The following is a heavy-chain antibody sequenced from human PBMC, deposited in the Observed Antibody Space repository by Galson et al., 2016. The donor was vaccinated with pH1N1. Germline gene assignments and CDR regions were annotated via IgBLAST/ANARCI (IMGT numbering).Heavy chain of an antibody. Sequence: TLSLTCTVSGGSISVGTYSWSWVRQPAGKALEWIGGVSRSGDTNYNPSLGSRVTVSVDTSKNQFPMRLASVAASDTAVYYCARWQQGSATFYPWGQGTLVSVSS. D-gene: IGHD6-13*01. V-gene: IGHV4-61*02. CDR1: GGSISVGTYS. CDR2: VSRSGDT. CDR3: ARWQQGSATFYP. J-gene: IGHJ5*02.